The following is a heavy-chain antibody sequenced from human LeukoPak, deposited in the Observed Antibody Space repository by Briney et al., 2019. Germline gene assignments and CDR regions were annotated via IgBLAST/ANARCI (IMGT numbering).Heavy chain of an antibody. D-gene: IGHD6-6*01. CDR1: GGSSSGYY. Sequence: SETLSLTCAVYGGSSSGYYWSWIRQPPGKGLEWIGEINHSGSTNYNPSLKSRVTISVDTSKNQFSLKLSSVTAADTAVYYCARGYSSSSWFDPWGQGTLVTVSS. J-gene: IGHJ5*02. CDR3: ARGYSSSSWFDP. V-gene: IGHV4-34*01. CDR2: INHSGST.